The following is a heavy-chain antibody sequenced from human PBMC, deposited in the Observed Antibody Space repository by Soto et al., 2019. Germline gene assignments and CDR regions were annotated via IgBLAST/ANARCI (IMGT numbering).Heavy chain of an antibody. CDR3: VKERSGHSYADS. CDR1: GFTFSNYA. CDR2: ISDSGDRT. D-gene: IGHD5-18*01. V-gene: IGHV3-23*01. Sequence: EVQLLQSGGGLVKPGGSLRLSCAASGFTFSNYAMSWLRQPPGKGLEWVSAISDSGDRTYYADSVKGRFTISRDNSKNTLYLQMNSLRAEDSAVYYCVKERSGHSYADSWGQGTLVTVSS. J-gene: IGHJ4*02.